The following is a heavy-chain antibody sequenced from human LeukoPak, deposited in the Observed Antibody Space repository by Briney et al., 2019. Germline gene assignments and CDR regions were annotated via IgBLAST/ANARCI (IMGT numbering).Heavy chain of an antibody. CDR2: IYYSGST. V-gene: IGHV4-59*08. J-gene: IGHJ3*02. CDR1: GCSISSYY. D-gene: IGHD6-13*01. Sequence: SETLSLTCTVSGCSISSYYWSWIRQPPGKGLEWIGYIYYSGSTNYNPSLKSRVTISVDTSKNQFSLKLSSVTAADTAVYYCARNVGERSSYAFDIWGQGTMVTVPS. CDR3: ARNVGERSSYAFDI.